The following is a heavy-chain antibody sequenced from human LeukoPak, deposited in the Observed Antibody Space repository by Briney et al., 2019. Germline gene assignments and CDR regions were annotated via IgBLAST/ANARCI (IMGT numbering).Heavy chain of an antibody. CDR3: ARLRSYGWSDAFDI. J-gene: IGHJ3*02. Sequence: PSETLSLTCNVSGGSISSSTYYWGWIRQPPGKGLEWIGSIYYSGSTYYNPSLKSRVTISVDTSKNQFSLRLSSVTAADTAVYYCARLRSYGWSDAFDIWGQGTMVTVSS. V-gene: IGHV4-39*01. CDR2: IYYSGST. CDR1: GGSISSSTYY. D-gene: IGHD5-18*01.